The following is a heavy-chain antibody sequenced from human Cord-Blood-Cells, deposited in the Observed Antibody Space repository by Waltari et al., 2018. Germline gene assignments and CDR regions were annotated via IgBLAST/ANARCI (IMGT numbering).Heavy chain of an antibody. CDR3: AHRGYWGRGPQTYYFDY. Sequence: QITLKESGPTLVKPTPTLTLTCTFSGFSLSTRGVGVGWIRQPPGKALEWLALIYWNDDKRYSPSLKSRLTITKDTSKNQVVLTMTNMDPVDTATYYCAHRGYWGRGPQTYYFDYWGQGTLVTVSS. CDR2: IYWNDDK. D-gene: IGHD7-27*01. J-gene: IGHJ4*02. CDR1: GFSLSTRGVG. V-gene: IGHV2-5*01.